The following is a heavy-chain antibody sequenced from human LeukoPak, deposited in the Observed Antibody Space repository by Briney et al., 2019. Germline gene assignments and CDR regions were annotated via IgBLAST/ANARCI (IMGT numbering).Heavy chain of an antibody. CDR1: GGSISSGGYY. CDR2: IYYSGST. J-gene: IGHJ4*02. D-gene: IGHD3-10*01. CDR3: ARGLGVPPDY. V-gene: IGHV4-31*03. Sequence: SETLSLTCTVSGGSISSGGYYWSWIRQHPGKSLEWIGYIYYSGSTYYNPSLKSRVTISVDTSKNQFSLKLSSVTAADTAVYYCARGLGVPPDYWGQGTLVTVSS.